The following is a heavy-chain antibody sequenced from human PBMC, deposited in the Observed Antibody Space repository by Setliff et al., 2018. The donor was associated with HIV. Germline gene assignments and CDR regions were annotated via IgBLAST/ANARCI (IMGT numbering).Heavy chain of an antibody. CDR2: ISAYSGET. D-gene: IGHD3-10*01. CDR3: ARGWDYGVRKPED. CDR1: GFAFTNYG. V-gene: IGHV1-18*01. Sequence: ASVKVSCKTSGFAFTNYGFTWVRQAPGQGLEWMGWISAYSGETFSTLKFRDRVTLTTDTSTNTAHMELRSLTYGDTAVYFCARGWDYGVRKPEDWGQGTLVTVS. J-gene: IGHJ4*02.